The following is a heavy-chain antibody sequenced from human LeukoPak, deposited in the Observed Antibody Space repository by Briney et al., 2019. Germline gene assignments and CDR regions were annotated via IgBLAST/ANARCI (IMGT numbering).Heavy chain of an antibody. J-gene: IGHJ4*02. CDR2: ISPKNGDT. D-gene: IGHD5-18*01. CDR3: ARVELTVDTAMALSALDY. Sequence: GASVKVSCKASNYNFSDYTINWVRQAPGQGLEWMGWISPKNGDTNPAQRFQGRVTMITETSTTTAYMDLRNLTSDDTAVYFCARVELTVDTAMALSALDYWGQGTLVTVSS. CDR1: NYNFSDYT. V-gene: IGHV1-18*01.